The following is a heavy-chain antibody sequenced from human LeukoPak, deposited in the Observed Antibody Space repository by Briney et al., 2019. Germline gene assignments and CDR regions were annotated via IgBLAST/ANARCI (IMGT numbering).Heavy chain of an antibody. J-gene: IGHJ6*02. V-gene: IGHV1-18*01. CDR1: GYTFTSYG. CDR2: ISAYNGKT. D-gene: IGHD2-2*01. CDR3: ARARCSSTSCYEDYYYGMDV. Sequence: GASVKVSCKASGYTFTSYGIGWVRQAPGQGLEWMGWISAYNGKTNYAQKLQGRVTMTTDTSTSTAYMELRSLRSDDTAVYYCARARCSSTSCYEDYYYGMDVWGQGTTVTVSS.